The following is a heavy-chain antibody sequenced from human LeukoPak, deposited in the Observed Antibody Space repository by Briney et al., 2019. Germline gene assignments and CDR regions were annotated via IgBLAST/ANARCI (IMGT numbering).Heavy chain of an antibody. D-gene: IGHD3-22*01. CDR3: ARDDALYYYDSSGSLGLDY. CDR2: ISAYNGNT. CDR1: GYTFTSYG. Sequence: ASVTVSCKASGYTFTSYGISWVRQAPGQGLEWMGWISAYNGNTNYAQKLQGRVTMTTDTSTSTAYMELRSLRSDDTAVYYCARDDALYYYDSSGSLGLDYWGQGTLVTVSS. J-gene: IGHJ4*02. V-gene: IGHV1-18*01.